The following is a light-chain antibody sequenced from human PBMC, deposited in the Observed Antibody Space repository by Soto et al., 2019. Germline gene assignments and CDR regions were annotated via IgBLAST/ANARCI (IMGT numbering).Light chain of an antibody. CDR2: DAS. V-gene: IGKV1-33*01. CDR1: QDISNY. J-gene: IGKJ4*01. Sequence: DIQMTQSPSSLSASVGDRVTITCQASQDISNYLNWYQQKPGKAPKLLIYDASNLETGVPSRFSGSGSGTEFTLTISSLQPEDFATYYCQQVSGYPLNFGGGTKVDIK. CDR3: QQVSGYPLN.